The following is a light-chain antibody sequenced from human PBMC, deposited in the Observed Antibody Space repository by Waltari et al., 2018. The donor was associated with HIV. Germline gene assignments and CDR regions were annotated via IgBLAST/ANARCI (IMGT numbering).Light chain of an antibody. J-gene: IGLJ3*02. Sequence: QSVLTQPPSASGTPGQRLPISSSGGSSNTRINDVSWYQHRPGTAPKLLIFTNNHRPSWVPDRFSPSKSGTSASLAIIALQPADEADYYCAAWVGSLRGGVFGGGTKLTV. CDR2: TNN. CDR3: AAWVGSLRGGV. V-gene: IGLV1-47*01. CDR1: SSNTRIND.